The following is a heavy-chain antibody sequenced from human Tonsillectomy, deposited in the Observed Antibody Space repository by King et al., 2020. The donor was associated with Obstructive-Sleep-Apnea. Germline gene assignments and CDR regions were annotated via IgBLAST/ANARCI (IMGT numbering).Heavy chain of an antibody. CDR1: GFTFSSYA. D-gene: IGHD3-10*01. CDR3: AKDPAYYYGSGSPNWFDP. CDR2: ISGSGGST. Sequence: VQLVESGGGLVQPGGSLRLSCAASGFTFSSYAMSWVRQAPGKGLEWVSAISGSGGSTYYADSVKGRVTISRDNSKNTLYLQRNSLRAEDTAVYYCAKDPAYYYGSGSPNWFDPWGQGTLVTVSS. J-gene: IGHJ5*02. V-gene: IGHV3-23*04.